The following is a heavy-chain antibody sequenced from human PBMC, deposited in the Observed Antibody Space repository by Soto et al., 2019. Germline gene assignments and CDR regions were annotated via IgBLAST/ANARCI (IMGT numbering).Heavy chain of an antibody. J-gene: IGHJ6*02. V-gene: IGHV3-21*05. D-gene: IGHD3-10*01. CDR1: GFTFSSYS. CDR3: VKEQRSFPPNFYGMDV. Sequence: GSLRLSCSASGFTFSSYSMNWVRQAPGKGLEWISYIGPSHNDIGYAASVKGRFTISRDTSEKTLFLQMDSLRPEDTAVYYCVKEQRSFPPNFYGMDVWGQGTTVTVSS. CDR2: IGPSHNDI.